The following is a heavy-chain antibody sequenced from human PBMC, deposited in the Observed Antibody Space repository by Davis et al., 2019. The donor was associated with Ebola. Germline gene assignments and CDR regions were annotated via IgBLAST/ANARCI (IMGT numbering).Heavy chain of an antibody. CDR2: VSYSASP. CDR1: GASMTSDH. Sequence: SETLSLTCAVYGASMTSDHWSWIRQPPGKGLEWIGEVSYSASPNYNPSLKSRVTISMDTSKNQFSLSLTSVAAADTAVYFCARGNWQRVAPSYFYYTMDVWGQGTTVTVSS. CDR3: ARGNWQRVAPSYFYYTMDV. D-gene: IGHD1-1*01. V-gene: IGHV4-34*01. J-gene: IGHJ6*02.